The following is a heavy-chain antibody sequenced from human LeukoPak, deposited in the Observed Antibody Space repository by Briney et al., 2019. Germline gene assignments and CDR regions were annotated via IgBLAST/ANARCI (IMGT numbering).Heavy chain of an antibody. Sequence: PSETLSLTCTVSGGSISSSSYYWGWIRQPPGKGLEWIGSIYYSGSTYYNPSLKSRVTISVDTSTNQFSLKLSSVTAADTAVYYCARQLGYCSSTSCYADKVDYWGQGTLVTVSS. V-gene: IGHV4-39*01. CDR1: GGSISSSSYY. J-gene: IGHJ4*02. D-gene: IGHD2-2*01. CDR3: ARQLGYCSSTSCYADKVDY. CDR2: IYYSGST.